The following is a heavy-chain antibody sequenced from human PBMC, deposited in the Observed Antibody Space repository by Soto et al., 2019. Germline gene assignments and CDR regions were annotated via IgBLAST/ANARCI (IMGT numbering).Heavy chain of an antibody. J-gene: IGHJ6*02. Sequence: PGQSLKVSCKGSGYSFTCYWIGSVRQMPGKGLEWMGIIYPGDSDTRYSPSFQGQVTISADKSISTAYLQWSSLKASDTAMYYCARLSSSSWYTAASTLMDVWGQGTTVTVSS. D-gene: IGHD6-13*01. V-gene: IGHV5-51*01. CDR2: IYPGDSDT. CDR3: ARLSSSSWYTAASTLMDV. CDR1: GYSFTCYW.